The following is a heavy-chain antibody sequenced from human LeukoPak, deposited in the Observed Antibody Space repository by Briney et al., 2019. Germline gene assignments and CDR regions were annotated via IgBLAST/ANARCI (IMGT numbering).Heavy chain of an antibody. CDR3: ARMFDYGGLRGWFDP. J-gene: IGHJ5*02. CDR2: TYSGGST. D-gene: IGHD4-23*01. V-gene: IGHV3-53*01. Sequence: GGSLRLSCAASGFTVSSSYMSWVRQAPGKGLEWVSVTYSGGSTYYADSVKGRFTISRDNSKNTLYLQMNSLRAEDTAVYYCARMFDYGGLRGWFDPWGQGTLVTVSS. CDR1: GFTVSSSY.